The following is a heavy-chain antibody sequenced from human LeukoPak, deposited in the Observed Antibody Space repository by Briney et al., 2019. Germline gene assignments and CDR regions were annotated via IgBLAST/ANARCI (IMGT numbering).Heavy chain of an antibody. Sequence: PGGSLRLSCAASGFTFGTYWMTWIRQAPGKGLEWVANIKQDGKEKYYADSVKGRFTISRDNAKNSPYLQMNSLRADDTAVYYCARIAFRSADYWGQGTLVTVSS. J-gene: IGHJ4*02. CDR2: IKQDGKEK. CDR1: GFTFGTYW. V-gene: IGHV3-7*05. CDR3: ARIAFRSADY. D-gene: IGHD2-21*01.